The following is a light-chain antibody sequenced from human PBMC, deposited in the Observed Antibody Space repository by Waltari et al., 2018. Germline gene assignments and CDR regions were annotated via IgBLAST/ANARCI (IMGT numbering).Light chain of an antibody. CDR1: MLTKTY. V-gene: IGLV3-27*01. Sequence: SSELTQPSSVSVSPGQTARTTCSGDMLTKTYTRWFQHKPGQAPVLVLYQDSARPSGIPERFSGSSSGTTVTLTISGAQVEDEADYYCYSTTDNNLGVFGPGTRVTVL. CDR3: YSTTDNNLGV. J-gene: IGLJ1*01. CDR2: QDS.